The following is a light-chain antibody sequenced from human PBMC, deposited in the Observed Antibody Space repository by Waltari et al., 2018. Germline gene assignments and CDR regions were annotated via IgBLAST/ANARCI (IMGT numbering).Light chain of an antibody. CDR3: SSRDTDGKHWL. CDR1: SLRLFY. CDR2: RKN. J-gene: IGLJ2*01. V-gene: IGLV3-19*01. Sequence: SSELTQEPDVSVALGQTVNLTCRGDSLRLFYSSWYQQAPRQAPRLVIYRKNDRPSGIPGRFSASYSGATSSLIITGAQTEDEGHYYCSSRDTDGKHWLFGGGTKVTV.